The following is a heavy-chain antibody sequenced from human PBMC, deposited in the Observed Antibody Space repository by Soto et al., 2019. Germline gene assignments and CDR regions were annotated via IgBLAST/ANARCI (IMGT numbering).Heavy chain of an antibody. V-gene: IGHV3-33*01. CDR2: IWYDGSNK. D-gene: IGHD3-22*01. CDR1: GFTFSSYG. Sequence: QVQLVESGGGVVQPGRSLRLSCAASGFTFSSYGMHWVRQAPGKGLEWVAVIWYDGSNKYYADSVKGRFTISRDNSKNTLYLQMISLRAEDTAVYYCARPVTYYYDSSRYYAPYFDYWGQGTLVTVAS. CDR3: ARPVTYYYDSSRYYAPYFDY. J-gene: IGHJ4*02.